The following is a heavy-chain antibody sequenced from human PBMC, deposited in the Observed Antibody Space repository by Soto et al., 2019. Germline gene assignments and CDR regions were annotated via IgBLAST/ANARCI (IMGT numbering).Heavy chain of an antibody. D-gene: IGHD2-15*01. CDR1: GGTFSSYA. J-gene: IGHJ6*02. V-gene: IGHV1-69*13. CDR3: ARDDGSMTPIYYYYGMDV. Sequence: SVKVSCKASGGTFSSYAIGWVRQAPGQGLEWMGGIIPIFGTANYAQKFQGRVTITADESTSTAYMELSSLRSEDTAVYYCARDDGSMTPIYYYYGMDVWGQGTTVTVSS. CDR2: IIPIFGTA.